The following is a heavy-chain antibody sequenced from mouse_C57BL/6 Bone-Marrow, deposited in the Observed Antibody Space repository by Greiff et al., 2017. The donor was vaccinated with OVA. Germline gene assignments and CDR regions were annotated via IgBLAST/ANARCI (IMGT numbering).Heavy chain of an antibody. V-gene: IGHV1-55*01. CDR2: IYPGSGST. Sequence: VQLQQSGAELVKPGASVKMSCKASGYTFTSYWITWVKQRPGPGLEWIGDIYPGSGSTNYNEKFKSKATLTVDTSSSTAYMQLSSLTSEDSAVYYSAREDCYDYSYVAYWGQGTLVTVSA. CDR1: GYTFTSYW. D-gene: IGHD1-1*01. CDR3: AREDCYDYSYVAY. J-gene: IGHJ3*01.